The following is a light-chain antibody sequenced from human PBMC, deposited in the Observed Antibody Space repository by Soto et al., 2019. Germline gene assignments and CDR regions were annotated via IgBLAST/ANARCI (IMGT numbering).Light chain of an antibody. CDR3: SSYTSSSTDV. CDR1: SSDVGSYNR. J-gene: IGLJ1*01. CDR2: EVS. Sequence: QSALTQPPSVSGSPGQSVTLSCTGTSSDVGSYNRVSWYQQPPGTAPKLMIYEVSNRPSGVPDRFSGSKSGNTASLTISGLQAEDEADYYCSSYTSSSTDVFGTGTKVTVL. V-gene: IGLV2-18*02.